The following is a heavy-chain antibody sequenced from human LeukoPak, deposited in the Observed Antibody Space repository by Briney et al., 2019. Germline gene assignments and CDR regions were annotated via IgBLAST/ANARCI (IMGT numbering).Heavy chain of an antibody. CDR2: INHSGST. CDR3: ARPRRKAAAGTRRAGVVHP. Sequence: SETLSLTCAVYGGSFSGYYWSWIRQPPGKGLEWIGEINHSGSTNYNPSLKSRVTISVDTSKNQFSLKLSSVTAADTAVYYCARPRRKAAAGTRRAGVVHPWGQGTLVTVSS. D-gene: IGHD6-13*01. V-gene: IGHV4-34*01. J-gene: IGHJ5*02. CDR1: GGSFSGYY.